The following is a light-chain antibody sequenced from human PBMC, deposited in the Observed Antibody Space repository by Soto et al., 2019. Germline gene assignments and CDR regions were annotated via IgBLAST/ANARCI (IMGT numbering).Light chain of an antibody. Sequence: DIQMTQSPSSLSASVGDRVIMTCRASQHINNYLNWYQHKSGEAPKLLITGASSLQKVVPSRFSGSGSGTDFTLTITNLQPEDFATYYCQQSYSSPFGQGTKV. CDR3: QQSYSSP. CDR2: GAS. V-gene: IGKV1-39*01. J-gene: IGKJ1*01. CDR1: QHINNY.